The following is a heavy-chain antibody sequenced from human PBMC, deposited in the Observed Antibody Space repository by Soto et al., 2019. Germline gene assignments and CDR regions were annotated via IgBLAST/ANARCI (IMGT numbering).Heavy chain of an antibody. V-gene: IGHV3-15*07. CDR3: VTEGEWLPLVGY. J-gene: IGHJ4*02. CDR2: IKSETSGGTI. Sequence: EVQLVESGGGLVMPGGYLRLSCAASGLTLKNAWMNWVRQAPGKGLEWVGRIKSETSGGTIDYAAPVRGRFTISRDDSTNTLFLPLNSLKTEDTAMYYCVTEGEWLPLVGYWGKGVLVTVSA. CDR1: GLTLKNAW. D-gene: IGHD3-16*01.